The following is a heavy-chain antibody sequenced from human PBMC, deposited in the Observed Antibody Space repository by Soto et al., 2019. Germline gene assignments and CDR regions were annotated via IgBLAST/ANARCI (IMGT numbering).Heavy chain of an antibody. CDR2: IYHSGST. Sequence: PSVPLSLTCPVCGDSSSRYYPSWIRKPPGKGLEWIGYIYHSGSTKYNPSLKSRVTISVAPSKNQFSLRLSSVTAADSAVYFCARSGDYTKYYYYFMDVWGKGTTVTGSS. CDR1: GDSSSRYY. J-gene: IGHJ6*03. CDR3: ARSGDYTKYYYYFMDV. D-gene: IGHD4-4*01. V-gene: IGHV4-59*08.